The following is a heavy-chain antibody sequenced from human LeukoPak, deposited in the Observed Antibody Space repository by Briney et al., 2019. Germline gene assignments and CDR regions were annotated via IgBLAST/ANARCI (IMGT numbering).Heavy chain of an antibody. CDR3: ARPVATTGYYGMDV. CDR2: ISYDGGNK. Sequence: GGSLRLSCAASGFTFSSYAMHWVRQAPGKGLEWVAVISYDGGNKYYADSVKGQFTISRDNSKNTLYLQMNSLRAEDTAVYYCARPVATTGYYGMDVWGQGTTVTVSS. V-gene: IGHV3-30-3*01. D-gene: IGHD4-17*01. J-gene: IGHJ6*02. CDR1: GFTFSSYA.